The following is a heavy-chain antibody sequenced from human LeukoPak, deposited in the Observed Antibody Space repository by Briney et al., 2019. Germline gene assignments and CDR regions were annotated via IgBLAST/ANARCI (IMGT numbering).Heavy chain of an antibody. D-gene: IGHD2-2*01. CDR3: AREDIVVVPAAKLPYYYYYMDV. J-gene: IGHJ6*03. CDR1: GFTFSDYY. V-gene: IGHV3-11*04. CDR2: ISSSGSTI. Sequence: GSLRLSCAASGFTFSDYYMSWIRQAPGKGLEWVSYISSSGSTIYYADSVKGRFTISRDNAKNSLYLQMNSLRAEDTAVYYCAREDIVVVPAAKLPYYYYYMDVWGKGTTVTVSS.